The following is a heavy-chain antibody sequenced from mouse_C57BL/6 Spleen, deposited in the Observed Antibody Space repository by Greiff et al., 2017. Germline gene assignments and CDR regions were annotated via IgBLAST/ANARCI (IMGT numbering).Heavy chain of an antibody. CDR1: GFTFSDYG. CDR2: ISSGSSTI. CDR3: ARLGYDYDMGY. D-gene: IGHD2-4*01. J-gene: IGHJ2*01. Sequence: EVKLMESGGGLVKPGGSLKLSCAASGFTFSDYGMHWVRQAPEKGLEWVAYISSGSSTIYYAATVKGRFTISRDNAKNTLFLQMTSLRSEDTAMYYCARLGYDYDMGYWGQGTTLTVSS. V-gene: IGHV5-17*01.